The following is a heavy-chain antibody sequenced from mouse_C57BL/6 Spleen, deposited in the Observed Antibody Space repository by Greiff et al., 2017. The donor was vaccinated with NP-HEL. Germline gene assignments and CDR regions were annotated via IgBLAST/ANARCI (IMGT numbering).Heavy chain of an antibody. CDR2: INPSTGGT. J-gene: IGHJ2*01. V-gene: IGHV1-42*01. CDR1: GYSFTGYY. Sequence: VQLQQSGPELVKPGASVKISCKASGYSFTGYYMNWVKQSPEKSLEWIGEINPSTGGTTYNQKFKAKATLTVDKSSSTAYMQLKSLTSEDSAVYYCARGITTVVATKYYFDYWGQGTTLTVSS. CDR3: ARGITTVVATKYYFDY. D-gene: IGHD1-1*01.